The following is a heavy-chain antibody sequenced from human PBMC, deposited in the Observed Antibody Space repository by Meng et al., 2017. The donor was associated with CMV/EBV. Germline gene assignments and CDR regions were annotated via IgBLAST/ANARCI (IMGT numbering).Heavy chain of an antibody. V-gene: IGHV4-34*01. D-gene: IGHD2-2*01. CDR3: ARGGGYCSSTSCPYRYYYYYYGMDV. CDR2: INHSGST. Sequence: SETLSLTCAVYGGSFSGYYWSWIRQPPGKGLEWIGEINHSGSTNYNPSLKSRVTISVDTSKSQFSLKLSSVTAADTAVYYCARGGGYCSSTSCPYRYYYYYYGMDVWGQGTTVTVSS. J-gene: IGHJ6*02. CDR1: GGSFSGYY.